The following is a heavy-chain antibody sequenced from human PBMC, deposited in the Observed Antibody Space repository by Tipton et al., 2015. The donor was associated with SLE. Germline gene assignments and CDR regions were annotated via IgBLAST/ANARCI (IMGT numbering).Heavy chain of an antibody. CDR3: ARDALEPVSHDLWAQNWFDP. CDR1: GFTFSAYT. D-gene: IGHD3-3*01. Sequence: QVQLVQSGGGVVQPGRSLRLSCAASGFTFSAYTMHWVRQAPGKGLEWVAVISYTGSNQYYTDSVKGRFTISRDNSKNTLYLQMNSLRAEDMAVYYCARDALEPVSHDLWAQNWFDPWGQGTQVTVSS. J-gene: IGHJ5*02. V-gene: IGHV3-30*04. CDR2: ISYTGSNQ.